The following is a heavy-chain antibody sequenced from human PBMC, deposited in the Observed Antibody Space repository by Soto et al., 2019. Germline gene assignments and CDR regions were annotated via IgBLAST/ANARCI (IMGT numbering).Heavy chain of an antibody. CDR2: IDPSDSYT. V-gene: IGHV5-10-1*01. D-gene: IGHD6-13*01. CDR1: GYSFTSYW. J-gene: IGHJ4*02. CDR3: VRHVRGYLEDY. Sequence: GESLKISCKGSGYSFTSYWISWVRQMPGKGLEWMGRIDPSDSYTNYSPSFQGHVTISADKSISTAYLQWSSLKSSDTAMYYCVRHVRGYLEDYWGQGTLVTVSS.